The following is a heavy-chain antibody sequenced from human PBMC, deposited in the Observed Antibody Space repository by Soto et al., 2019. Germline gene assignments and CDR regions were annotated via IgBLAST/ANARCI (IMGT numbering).Heavy chain of an antibody. CDR2: ISYHGTNK. D-gene: IGHD4-4*01. CDR3: AKGSDNDYSNFGYYYYLDV. J-gene: IGHJ6*03. V-gene: IGHV3-30*18. CDR1: GFTFSSYG. Sequence: PGGSLRLSCAASGFTFSSYGMHWVRQAPGKGLEWVALISYHGTNKYYADSVKGRFTISRDSSKNTLYLQMNSLRAEDTAVYYCAKGSDNDYSNFGYYYYLDVWGKGATVTVSS.